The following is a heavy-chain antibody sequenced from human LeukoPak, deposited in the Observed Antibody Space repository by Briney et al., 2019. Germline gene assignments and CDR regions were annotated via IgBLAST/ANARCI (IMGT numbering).Heavy chain of an antibody. J-gene: IGHJ4*02. CDR3: AKNVDIVATILSPHRNPGLLGY. CDR1: GYTFTGYY. CDR2: FNPNSGGT. D-gene: IGHD5-12*01. V-gene: IGHV1-2*02. Sequence: ASVKVSCKASGYTFTGYYMYWVRQAPGQGLVWMGWFNPNSGGTNYAQKFQGRVSMTRDTSISTAYMELSRLRSDDTAVYYCAKNVDIVATILSPHRNPGLLGYWGQRTLVTVSS.